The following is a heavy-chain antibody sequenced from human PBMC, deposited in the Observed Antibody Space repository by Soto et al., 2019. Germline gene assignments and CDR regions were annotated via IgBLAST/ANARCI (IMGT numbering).Heavy chain of an antibody. J-gene: IGHJ5*02. D-gene: IGHD3-22*01. CDR1: GGSVSHYY. CDR3: ARGPDYDSSGYFQNNWFDP. CDR2: INHSGST. V-gene: IGHV4-34*01. Sequence: PSETLSLTCIVSGGSVSHYYWTWIRQPPGKGLEWIGKINHSGSTNYSPSLKSRVTISVDTSKNQFYLKLSSVTAADTAVYYCARGPDYDSSGYFQNNWFDPWGQGTLVTVSS.